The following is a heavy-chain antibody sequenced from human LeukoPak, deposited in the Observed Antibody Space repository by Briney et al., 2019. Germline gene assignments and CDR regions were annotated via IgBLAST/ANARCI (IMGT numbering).Heavy chain of an antibody. CDR3: TRGDFYVGAQDY. D-gene: IGHD1-26*01. V-gene: IGHV3-74*01. CDR1: GFTFSSYW. Sequence: GGSLRLSCAASGFTFSSYWMHWVRQAPGKGLEWVSRINSDGSDTSYADSVKGRFTISRDNAKNTLYLQMNTLRAGDTAVYYCTRGDFYVGAQDYWGQGTLVTVSS. J-gene: IGHJ4*02. CDR2: INSDGSDT.